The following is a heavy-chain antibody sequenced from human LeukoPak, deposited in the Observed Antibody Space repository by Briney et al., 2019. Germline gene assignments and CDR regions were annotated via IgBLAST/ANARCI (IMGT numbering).Heavy chain of an antibody. V-gene: IGHV3-7*02. CDR3: TRGDRGYAESLY. D-gene: IGHD5-12*01. CDR1: GFSFREHW. CDR2: IKEDGNED. Sequence: PGGSLRLSCTVSGFSFREHWMSWVGQAPGKGLEWVGNIKEDGNEDYYVDSVEGRFVIFRDNAKNSLYLQMHSLRAEDTAVYYCTRGDRGYAESLYWGRGTLVTVSS. J-gene: IGHJ4*02.